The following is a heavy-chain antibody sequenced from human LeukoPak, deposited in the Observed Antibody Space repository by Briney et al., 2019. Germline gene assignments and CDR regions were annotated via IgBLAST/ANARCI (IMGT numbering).Heavy chain of an antibody. Sequence: GESLKISCKGSGYSFTNYWIGWVRQMPGKGLEWMGIIYPGDSDTRYSPSFQGHVTISADKSISTAYLQWSSLKASDTALYYCARLDDSSGYYSYFDFWGLGTLVTVSS. CDR2: IYPGDSDT. CDR1: GYSFTNYW. V-gene: IGHV5-51*01. CDR3: ARLDDSSGYYSYFDF. J-gene: IGHJ4*02. D-gene: IGHD3-22*01.